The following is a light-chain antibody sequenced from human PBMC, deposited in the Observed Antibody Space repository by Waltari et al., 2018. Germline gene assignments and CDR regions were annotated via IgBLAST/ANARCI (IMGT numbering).Light chain of an antibody. J-gene: IGKJ3*01. Sequence: VVLTQSPLFLPVTLGQPASISCRAPESLVHNDGYIYLNWFHQRPGQSPRRRFYKVSNRDFGVPDRFSASGSATDFTLNISRVEADDVGVYFCMQPVRWPPGFGPGTRVDIK. CDR1: ESLVHNDGYIY. CDR3: MQPVRWPPG. CDR2: KVS. V-gene: IGKV2-30*02.